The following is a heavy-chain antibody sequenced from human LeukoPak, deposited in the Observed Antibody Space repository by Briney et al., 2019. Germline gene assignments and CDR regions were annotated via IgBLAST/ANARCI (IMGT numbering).Heavy chain of an antibody. D-gene: IGHD4-17*01. V-gene: IGHV3-7*01. CDR3: ARSRSDYGDYYFDY. CDR1: GFTFSSYW. CDR2: IKQDGSEK. Sequence: GGSLRLSCAASGFTFSSYWMSWVRQAPGKGLEWVANIKQDGSEKYYVDSVKGRFTISRDSAKNSLCLQMNSLRAEDTAVYYCARSRSDYGDYYFDYWGQGTLVTVSS. J-gene: IGHJ4*02.